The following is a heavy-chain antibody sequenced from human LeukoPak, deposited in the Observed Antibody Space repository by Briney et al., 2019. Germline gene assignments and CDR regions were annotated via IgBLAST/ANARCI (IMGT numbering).Heavy chain of an antibody. CDR1: GGSIGGSY. CDR3: ASLTGGYFDY. V-gene: IGHV4-59*01. CDR2: IYHTGSA. J-gene: IGHJ4*02. D-gene: IGHD3-16*01. Sequence: SETLSLTCTASGGSIGGSYWNWIRQPPGKGLEWIGYIYHTGSANYNPSLKSRVTTSVDTSKNQFSLKLSSVTSADTAVYYCASLTGGYFDYWGQGALVTVSS.